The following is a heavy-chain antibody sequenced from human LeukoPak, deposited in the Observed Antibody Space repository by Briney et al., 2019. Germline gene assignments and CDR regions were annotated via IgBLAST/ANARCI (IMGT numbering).Heavy chain of an antibody. CDR1: GFTFSSYW. J-gene: IGHJ4*02. D-gene: IGHD3-10*01. Sequence: PGGSLRLSCAASGFTFSSYWMSWVRQAPGKGLEWVSGISWNSGSIGYADSVKGRFTISRDNAKNSLYLQMNSLRAEDTALYYRAKGSGELPDYWGQGTLVTVSS. CDR3: AKGSGELPDY. V-gene: IGHV3-9*01. CDR2: ISWNSGSI.